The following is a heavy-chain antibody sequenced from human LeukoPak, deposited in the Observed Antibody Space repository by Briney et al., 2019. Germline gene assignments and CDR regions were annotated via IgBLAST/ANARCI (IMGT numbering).Heavy chain of an antibody. Sequence: SETLSLTCTVSGGSISSYYWSWIRQPAGKGLEWIGRIYTSGSTNYNPSLKSRVTMSVDTSKNQFSLKLSSVTAADTAVYYCARGAGFLDYYDSSGYYSGYYYYGMDVWGQGTTVTVSS. J-gene: IGHJ6*02. V-gene: IGHV4-4*07. D-gene: IGHD3-22*01. CDR2: IYTSGST. CDR1: GGSISSYY. CDR3: ARGAGFLDYYDSSGYYSGYYYYGMDV.